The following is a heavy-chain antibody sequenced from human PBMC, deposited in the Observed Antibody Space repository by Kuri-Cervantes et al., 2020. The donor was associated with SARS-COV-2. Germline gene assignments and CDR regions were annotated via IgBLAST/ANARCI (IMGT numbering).Heavy chain of an antibody. CDR3: ARDTVRGVIRYYFDY. CDR2: IWYDGSNK. J-gene: IGHJ4*02. V-gene: IGHV3-33*08. Sequence: GSLRLSCAASGFPFSSYEMHWVRQAPGKGLEWVAVIWYDGSNKYYADSVKGRFTISRDNSKNTLYLQMNSLRAEDTAVYYCARDTVRGVIRYYFDYWGQGTLVTVSS. D-gene: IGHD3-16*02. CDR1: GFPFSSYE.